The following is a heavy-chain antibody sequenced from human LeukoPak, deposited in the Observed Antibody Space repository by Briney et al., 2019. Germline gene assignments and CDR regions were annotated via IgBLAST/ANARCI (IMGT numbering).Heavy chain of an antibody. D-gene: IGHD3-10*01. CDR3: ARGGSGRPTDY. V-gene: IGHV4-31*03. CDR2: IYYSGST. J-gene: IGHJ4*02. Sequence: SETLSLTCTVSGGSISSGGYYWSWLRQHPGKGLEWIGYIYYSGSTYYNPSLKSRVTISVDTSKNQFSLKLSSVTAADTAVYYCARGGSGRPTDYWGQGTLVTVSS. CDR1: GGSISSGGYY.